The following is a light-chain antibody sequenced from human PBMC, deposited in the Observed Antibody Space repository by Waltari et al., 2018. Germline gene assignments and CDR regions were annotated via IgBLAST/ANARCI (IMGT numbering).Light chain of an antibody. Sequence: DIQMRKSPSSLSASVGDSVTIPCRASQSISSYLNWYQQKPGKAPKLLIYAASSLQSGVPSRFSGSGSGTDFTLTISSLQPEDFATYYCQQSYSTPWLTFGGGTKVEIK. V-gene: IGKV1-39*01. CDR3: QQSYSTPWLT. J-gene: IGKJ4*01. CDR1: QSISSY. CDR2: AAS.